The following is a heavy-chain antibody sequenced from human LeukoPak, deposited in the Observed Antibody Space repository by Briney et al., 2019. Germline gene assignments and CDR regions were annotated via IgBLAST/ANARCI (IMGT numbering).Heavy chain of an antibody. D-gene: IGHD3-10*01. CDR2: ISSSGSTI. V-gene: IGHV3-48*03. J-gene: IGHJ6*03. CDR1: GFTFSSYE. Sequence: GGSLRLSCAASGFTFSSYEMNWVRQAPGKGLEWVSYISSSGSTIYYADSVKGRFTISRDNAKNSLYLQMNSLRAEDTAVYYCARDARSGSYYLRAYYYYYYMDVWGKGTTVTISS. CDR3: ARDARSGSYYLRAYYYYYYMDV.